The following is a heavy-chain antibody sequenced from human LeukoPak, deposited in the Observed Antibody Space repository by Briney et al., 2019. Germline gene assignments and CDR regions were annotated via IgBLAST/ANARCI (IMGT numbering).Heavy chain of an antibody. J-gene: IGHJ4*02. Sequence: LETLSLTCTVSGGSTSSSSYYWGWIRQPPGKGLEWIGSIYYSGSTYYNPSLKSRVTISVDTSKNQFSLKLSSVTAADTAVYYCARHSVSHYYDSSGYYPGFFDYWGQGTLVTVSS. V-gene: IGHV4-39*01. CDR2: IYYSGST. CDR3: ARHSVSHYYDSSGYYPGFFDY. CDR1: GGSTSSSSYY. D-gene: IGHD3-22*01.